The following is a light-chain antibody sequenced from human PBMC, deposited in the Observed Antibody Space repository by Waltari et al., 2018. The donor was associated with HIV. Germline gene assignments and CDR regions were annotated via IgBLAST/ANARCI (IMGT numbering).Light chain of an antibody. V-gene: IGLV2-23*01. CDR1: SSDVGRYNL. Sequence: QSALTQPASVSGSPGQSITISCTGTSSDVGRYNLVSWYQQHPGKAPKPMIYEGSKRPSGVSNRFSGSKSRKTASLTISWLQAEDEADYYCCSYAGSSTYVFGTGTKVTVL. J-gene: IGLJ1*01. CDR3: CSYAGSSTYV. CDR2: EGS.